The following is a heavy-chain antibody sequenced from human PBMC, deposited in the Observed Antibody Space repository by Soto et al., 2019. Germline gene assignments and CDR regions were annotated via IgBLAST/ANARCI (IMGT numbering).Heavy chain of an antibody. Sequence: SETQSHTYTVSGGYISSYYWSWIRQPPGKGLEWIGYIYYSGSTNYNPSLKSRVTISVDTSKNQFSLKLSSVTAADTAVYYCARKNRFLEWLPWFDPWGQGTLVTVSS. J-gene: IGHJ5*02. CDR3: ARKNRFLEWLPWFDP. D-gene: IGHD3-3*01. CDR2: IYYSGST. CDR1: GGYISSYY. V-gene: IGHV4-59*01.